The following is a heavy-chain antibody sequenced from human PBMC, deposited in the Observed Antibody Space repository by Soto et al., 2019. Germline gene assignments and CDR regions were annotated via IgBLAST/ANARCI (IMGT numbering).Heavy chain of an antibody. CDR3: AADLSYDYGDYVFDY. D-gene: IGHD4-17*01. CDR2: IVVGSGNT. Sequence: GASVKVSCKASGVTFTSTSMRWVRPDRGQRLEWIGWIVVGSGNTNYAQKFQERVTITRDMSTSTAYMELSSLRSEDTAVYYCAADLSYDYGDYVFDYWGQGTLVTVSS. J-gene: IGHJ4*02. V-gene: IGHV1-58*02. CDR1: GVTFTSTS.